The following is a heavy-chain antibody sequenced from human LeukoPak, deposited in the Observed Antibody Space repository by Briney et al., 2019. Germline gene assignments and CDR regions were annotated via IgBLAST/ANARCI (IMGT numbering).Heavy chain of an antibody. D-gene: IGHD2-21*02. CDR1: GFTFGDYA. V-gene: IGHV3-49*04. CDR2: IRSKAYGGTT. CDR3: TRDRRAYCGGDCYEADY. Sequence: TGRSLRLSCTASGFTFGDYAMSWVRQAPGKGLEWVGFIRSKAYGGTTEYAASVKGRFTISRDDSKSIAYLQMNSLKTEDTAVYYCTRDRRAYCGGDCYEADYWGQGTLVTVSS. J-gene: IGHJ4*02.